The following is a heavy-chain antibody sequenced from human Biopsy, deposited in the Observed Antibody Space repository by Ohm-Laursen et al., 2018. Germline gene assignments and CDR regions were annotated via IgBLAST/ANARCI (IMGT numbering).Heavy chain of an antibody. CDR2: ISYTGYT. CDR1: GGSFTGHY. Sequence: TLSLTCIVSGGSFTGHYWSWIRQPPGKGLEWIGHISYTGYTSYNASLKSRVTISVDTSRNHFSLRLSSLTAADTAVYYCARGSNDFGGLYFPRWGQGTLLTVSS. CDR3: ARGSNDFGGLYFPR. D-gene: IGHD4-23*01. J-gene: IGHJ4*02. V-gene: IGHV4-59*11.